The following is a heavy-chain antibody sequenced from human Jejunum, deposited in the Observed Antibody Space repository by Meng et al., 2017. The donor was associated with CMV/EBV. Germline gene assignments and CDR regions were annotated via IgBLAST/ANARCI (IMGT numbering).Heavy chain of an antibody. CDR1: GLTFKIYA. V-gene: IGHV3-23*01. Sequence: GLTFKIYAMTWVRQAPGKGLEWVSTITGSGDIILDAASVKGRFTLSRDQSNSTLYLQMNSLRADDTAIYYCAKDGSRSSSWQRFDSWGQGTLVTVSS. J-gene: IGHJ4*02. CDR2: ITGSGDII. D-gene: IGHD6-13*01. CDR3: AKDGSRSSSWQRFDS.